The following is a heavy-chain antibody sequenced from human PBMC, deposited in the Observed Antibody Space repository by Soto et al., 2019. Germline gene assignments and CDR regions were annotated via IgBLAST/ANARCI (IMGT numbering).Heavy chain of an antibody. CDR1: GFTFSSYS. CDR3: ARDYGATYYYDSSGYIDY. V-gene: IGHV3-48*02. D-gene: IGHD3-22*01. J-gene: IGHJ4*02. CDR2: ISSSSSTI. Sequence: PGGSLRLSCAASGFTFSSYSMNWVRQAPGKGLEWVSYISSSSSTIYYADSVKGRFTISRDNAKNSLYLQMNSLRDEDTAVYYCARDYGATYYYDSSGYIDYWGQGTLVTVSS.